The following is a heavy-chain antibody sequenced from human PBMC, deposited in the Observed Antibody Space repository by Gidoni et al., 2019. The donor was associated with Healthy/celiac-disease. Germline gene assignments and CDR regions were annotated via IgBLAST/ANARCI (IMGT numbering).Heavy chain of an antibody. J-gene: IGHJ4*02. D-gene: IGHD2-8*01. Sequence: EVQLLESGGGLVQPGGSLRLSCAASGFTFSSYAMSWVRQAPGKGLEWVSTISGSGGSTYYADSVKGRFTISRDNSKNTLYLQMNSLRAEDTAVYYCAKDRPACTNGVCPSDYWGQGTLVTVSS. CDR2: ISGSGGST. V-gene: IGHV3-23*01. CDR1: GFTFSSYA. CDR3: AKDRPACTNGVCPSDY.